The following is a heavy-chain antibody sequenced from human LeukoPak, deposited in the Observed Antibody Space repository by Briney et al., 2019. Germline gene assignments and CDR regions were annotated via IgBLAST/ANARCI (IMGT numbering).Heavy chain of an antibody. CDR1: GGSISSSTYY. D-gene: IGHD6-25*01. J-gene: IGHJ4*02. CDR2: IHASGST. CDR3: ARLVGIAAHHFDY. Sequence: SETLSLTCTVSGGSISSSTYYWSWIRQPAGKGLEWIGRIHASGSTNYNPSLKSRVTMSVDTAKNQFSLSLSSVTAADTAVYYCARLVGIAAHHFDYWGQGTLVTVSS. V-gene: IGHV4-61*02.